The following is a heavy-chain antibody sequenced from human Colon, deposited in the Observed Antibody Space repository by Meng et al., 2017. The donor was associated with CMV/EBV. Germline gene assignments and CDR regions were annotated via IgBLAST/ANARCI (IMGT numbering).Heavy chain of an antibody. CDR1: GFTLSSFE. V-gene: IGHV3-48*03. D-gene: IGHD3-22*01. J-gene: IGHJ5*02. CDR2: INTGGSTI. CDR3: ARLTYYYDSTGYYYRENWFDP. Sequence: GESLKISCAASGFTLSSFEMSWVRQAPGKGLEWISYINTGGSTIYYADSVKGRFTISRDNTKNSLYLQLNSLRAEDTAVYYCARLTYYYDSTGYYYRENWFDPWGQGTLVTVSS.